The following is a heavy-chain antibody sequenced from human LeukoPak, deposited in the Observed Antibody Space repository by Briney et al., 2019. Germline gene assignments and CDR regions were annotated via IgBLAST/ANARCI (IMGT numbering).Heavy chain of an antibody. V-gene: IGHV3-23*01. J-gene: IGHJ4*02. CDR1: GFTFTNFH. Sequence: GSLRLSCAASGFTFTNFHMTWVRQSPGKGLEWVSSVSGSGRNTFYPDSVEGRFTISRDNSKNTVYLQMNSLRADDTAVYYCVKSRRVGANQRGLFDYWGQGTLVTVSP. CDR2: VSGSGRNT. D-gene: IGHD1-26*01. CDR3: VKSRRVGANQRGLFDY.